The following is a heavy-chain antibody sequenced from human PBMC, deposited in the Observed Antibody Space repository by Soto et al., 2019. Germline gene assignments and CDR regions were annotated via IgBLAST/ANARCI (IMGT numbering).Heavy chain of an antibody. CDR1: VFTFSDYY. V-gene: IGHV3-11*01. CDR3: ARDGKNEYSSSSGAFDI. J-gene: IGHJ3*02. CDR2: ISSSGSTI. Sequence: PGGSLRLSCAASVFTFSDYYVSWIRQAPGKGLEWVSYISSSGSTIYYADSVKGRFTISRDNAKNSLYLHMNSLRAEDTAVYYCARDGKNEYSSSSGAFDIWGQGTMVTVSS. D-gene: IGHD6-6*01.